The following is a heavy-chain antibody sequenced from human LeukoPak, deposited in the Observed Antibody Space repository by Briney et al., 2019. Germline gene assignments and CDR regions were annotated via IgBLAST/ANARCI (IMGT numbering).Heavy chain of an antibody. D-gene: IGHD2-2*02. CDR1: GGTFSGYY. CDR3: ARGRVVVVPAAIMGGTLDY. CDR2: INHSGST. V-gene: IGHV4-34*01. Sequence: SETLSLTCAVYGGTFSGYYWSWIRQPPGKGLEWIGEINHSGSTNYNPSLKSRVTISVDTSKNQFSLKLSSVTAADTAVYYCARGRVVVVPAAIMGGTLDYWGQGTLVTVSS. J-gene: IGHJ4*02.